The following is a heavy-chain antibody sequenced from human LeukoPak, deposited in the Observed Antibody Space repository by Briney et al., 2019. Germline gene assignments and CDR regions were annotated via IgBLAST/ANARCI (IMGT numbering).Heavy chain of an antibody. CDR1: GFTFSTYN. Sequence: GGSLRLSCAASGFTFSTYNMNWVRQAPGKGLEWVSSISSSSSYIYYADSAKGRFTISRDNAKNSLYLQMNSLRAEDTAVYYCARATCSTTSCYARGDYWGQGTLVTVSS. CDR2: ISSSSSYI. J-gene: IGHJ4*02. V-gene: IGHV3-21*01. D-gene: IGHD2-2*01. CDR3: ARATCSTTSCYARGDY.